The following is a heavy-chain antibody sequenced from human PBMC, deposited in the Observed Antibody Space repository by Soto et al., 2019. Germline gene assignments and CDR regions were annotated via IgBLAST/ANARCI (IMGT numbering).Heavy chain of an antibody. V-gene: IGHV3-64*01. CDR3: ARRGYGLYFDY. CDR1: GFTFSSYA. D-gene: IGHD3-10*01. J-gene: IGHJ4*02. Sequence: EVQLVESGGGLVQPGGSLRLSCAASGFTFSSYAMHWVRQAPGKGLEYVSVISGNGDSTYYANSVKGRFTISRDNSKNKLYLQMGRLRAEDLAVYYCARRGYGLYFDYWGQGTLVTVSS. CDR2: ISGNGDST.